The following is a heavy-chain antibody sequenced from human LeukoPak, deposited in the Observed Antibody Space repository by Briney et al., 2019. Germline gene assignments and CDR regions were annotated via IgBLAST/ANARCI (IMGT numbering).Heavy chain of an antibody. J-gene: IGHJ4*02. Sequence: SVKVSCKASGGTFSSYAISWVRQAPGQGLEWMGGIITIFGTANYAQKFQGRVTITADESTRTAYMELSSLRSEDTAVYYCASSRPGNNWNYEIDYWGQGTLVTVSS. CDR1: GGTFSSYA. CDR3: ASSRPGNNWNYEIDY. CDR2: IITIFGTA. V-gene: IGHV1-69*01. D-gene: IGHD1-7*01.